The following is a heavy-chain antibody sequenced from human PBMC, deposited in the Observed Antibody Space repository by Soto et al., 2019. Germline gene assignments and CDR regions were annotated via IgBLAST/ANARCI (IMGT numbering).Heavy chain of an antibody. Sequence: SVKVSCKASGGTFSSNAISWVRQAPGQGLEWMGGIIPIFGTANYAQKFQGRVTITADESTSTAYMELSSLRSEDTAVYYCARGRGGHYDILTGLFDYWGQGTLVTVSS. CDR3: ARGRGGHYDILTGLFDY. CDR2: IIPIFGTA. D-gene: IGHD3-9*01. J-gene: IGHJ4*02. V-gene: IGHV1-69*13. CDR1: GGTFSSNA.